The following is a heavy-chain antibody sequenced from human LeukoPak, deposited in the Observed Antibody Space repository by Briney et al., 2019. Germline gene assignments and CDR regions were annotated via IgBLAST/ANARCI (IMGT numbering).Heavy chain of an antibody. Sequence: KVSCKASGYTFTSYWIGWVRQMPGKGLEWMGIIYPGDSDTRYSPSFQGQVTISADKSISTAYLQWSSLKASDTAMYYCARPRYNWNPDAFDIWGQGTMVTVSS. J-gene: IGHJ3*02. D-gene: IGHD1-20*01. CDR3: ARPRYNWNPDAFDI. CDR2: IYPGDSDT. V-gene: IGHV5-51*01. CDR1: GYTFTSYW.